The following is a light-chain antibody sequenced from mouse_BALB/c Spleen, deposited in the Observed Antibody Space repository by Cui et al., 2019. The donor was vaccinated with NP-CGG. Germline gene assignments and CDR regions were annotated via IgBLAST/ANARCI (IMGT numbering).Light chain of an antibody. CDR3: ALWYSNHWV. V-gene: IGLV1*01. CDR1: TGAVTTSNY. Sequence: LLTQGSALTTSPGETVTLTCRSSTGAVTTSNYANWIQEKPDHLFTGLIGGTNNRVPGVPARFSGSLIGDKAALTITGAQTEDEAIYFCALWYSNHWVFGGGTKLTVL. J-gene: IGLJ1*01. CDR2: GTN.